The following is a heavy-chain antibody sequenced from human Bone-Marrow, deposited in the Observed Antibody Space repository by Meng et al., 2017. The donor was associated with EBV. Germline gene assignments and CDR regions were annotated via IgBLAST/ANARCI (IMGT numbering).Heavy chain of an antibody. V-gene: IGHV1-69*01. CDR1: GGTFSSYA. Sequence: QWLLVQSGVEVRRLGAPVKVSCKASGGTFSSYAFSWVRQAPGQGLEWMGGIIPIFGTANYAQKFQGRVTITADESTSTAYMELSSLRSEDTAVYYCARIEDGDYAFDYWGQGTLVTVSS. J-gene: IGHJ4*02. CDR3: ARIEDGDYAFDY. D-gene: IGHD4-17*01. CDR2: IIPIFGTA.